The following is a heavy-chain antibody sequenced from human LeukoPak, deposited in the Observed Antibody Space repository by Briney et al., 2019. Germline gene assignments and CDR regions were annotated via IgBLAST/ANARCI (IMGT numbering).Heavy chain of an antibody. V-gene: IGHV3-11*01. CDR3: ARVLVAMIVEYYFDY. CDR1: GFTFSDYY. Sequence: GGSPRLSCAASGFTFSDYYMSWIRQAPGKGLEWVSYISSSGSTIYYADSVKGRFTISRDNAKNSLYLQMNSLRAEDTAVYYCARVLVAMIVEYYFDYWGQGTLVTVSS. CDR2: ISSSGSTI. J-gene: IGHJ4*02. D-gene: IGHD3-22*01.